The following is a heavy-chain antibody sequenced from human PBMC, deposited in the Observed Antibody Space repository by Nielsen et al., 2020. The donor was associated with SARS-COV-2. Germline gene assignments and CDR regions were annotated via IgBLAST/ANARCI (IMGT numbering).Heavy chain of an antibody. V-gene: IGHV3-53*01. CDR1: GSTVSSNY. CDR3: ARDFLAYDFWSGYYQSYGMDV. D-gene: IGHD3-3*01. Sequence: GGSLRLSCAASGSTVSSNYMSWVRQAPGKGLEWVSVIYSSGSTYYADSVKGRFTISRHNSKNTLYLQMNSLRAEDTAVYYCARDFLAYDFWSGYYQSYGMDVWGQGTTVTVSS. CDR2: IYSSGST. J-gene: IGHJ6*02.